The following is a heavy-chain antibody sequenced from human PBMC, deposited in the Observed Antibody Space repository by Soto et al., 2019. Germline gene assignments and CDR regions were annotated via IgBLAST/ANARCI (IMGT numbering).Heavy chain of an antibody. J-gene: IGHJ3*02. CDR1: GYTLTEIT. CDR2: FDPEDGET. D-gene: IGHD1-7*01. Sequence: ASVKVSCKASGYTLTEITMHWVRQALGKGLEWMGGFDPEDGETIYAQKFQGRVTMTEDTSTDTAYMELSSLRSEDTAVYYCATEGGRELGHAFDIWGQGTMVTVSS. V-gene: IGHV1-24*01. CDR3: ATEGGRELGHAFDI.